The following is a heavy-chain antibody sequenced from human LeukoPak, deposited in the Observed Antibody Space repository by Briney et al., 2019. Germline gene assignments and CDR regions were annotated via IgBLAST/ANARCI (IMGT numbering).Heavy chain of an antibody. CDR2: INPNSGGT. CDR1: GYTFSGYY. CDR3: AREAYCSSTSCSAHFDY. J-gene: IGHJ4*02. V-gene: IGHV1-2*02. D-gene: IGHD2-2*01. Sequence: ASVRVSCKASGYTFSGYYMHWVRQAPGQGLEWMGWINPNSGGTSYAQKFQGRVTMTRDTSISTAYMELSRLRSDDTAVYYCAREAYCSSTSCSAHFDYWGQGTLVTVSS.